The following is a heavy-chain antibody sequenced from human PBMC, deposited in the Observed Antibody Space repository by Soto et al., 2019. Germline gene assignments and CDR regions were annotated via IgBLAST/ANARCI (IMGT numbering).Heavy chain of an antibody. CDR1: GFTFNNFA. V-gene: IGHV3-23*01. Sequence: GVSLRLSCAATGFTFNNFAMNWVRQGPGKGLEWVSGISGGGDATRYADSVKGRFTISRDNAESMVYLDMYSLIPDDTAIYYCAKKTHSSWGFDYWGQGTPVTVSS. J-gene: IGHJ4*02. CDR2: ISGGGDAT. D-gene: IGHD6-6*01. CDR3: AKKTHSSWGFDY.